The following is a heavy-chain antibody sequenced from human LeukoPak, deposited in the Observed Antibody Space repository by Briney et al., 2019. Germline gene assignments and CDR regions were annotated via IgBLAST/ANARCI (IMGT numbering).Heavy chain of an antibody. CDR3: ARDFRGSVDAFDI. Sequence: PSETLSLTCTVSGGSISDYYWNWMRQPPGKGLEWIGYIYYSGRINYNPSLKSRVSISVDTSKNQFSLKLSSVTAADTAVYYCARDFRGSVDAFDIWGQGTMVAVSS. V-gene: IGHV4-59*01. CDR1: GGSISDYY. J-gene: IGHJ3*02. CDR2: IYYSGRI.